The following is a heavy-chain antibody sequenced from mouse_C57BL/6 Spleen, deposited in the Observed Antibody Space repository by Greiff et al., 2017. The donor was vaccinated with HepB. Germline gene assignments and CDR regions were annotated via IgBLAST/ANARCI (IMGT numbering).Heavy chain of an antibody. D-gene: IGHD1-1*01. Sequence: EVQLVESGGGLVQPGGSLSLSCAASGFTFTDYYMSWVRQPPGKALEWLGFIRNKANGYTTEYSASVKGRFTISRDNSQSILYLQMNALRAEDSATNYCARFSLHYDGSSNDAMDYWGQGTSVTVSS. V-gene: IGHV7-3*01. CDR2: IRNKANGYTT. CDR3: ARFSLHYDGSSNDAMDY. J-gene: IGHJ4*01. CDR1: GFTFTDYY.